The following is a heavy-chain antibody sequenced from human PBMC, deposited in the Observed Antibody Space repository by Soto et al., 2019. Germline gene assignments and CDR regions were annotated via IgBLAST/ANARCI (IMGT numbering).Heavy chain of an antibody. CDR1: GFTFSDYW. Sequence: EVQLVESGGGLVQPGGSLRLSCAASGFTFSDYWMTWVRQSPGKGLEWLATTKQDGSGKHYVDSVEGRFTVSRDNAENSLYLQLNSLRAEDTAVYYCARALADYDFWTGYFPRNYYYYMDVWGKGTTVTVSS. J-gene: IGHJ6*03. V-gene: IGHV3-7*01. CDR2: TKQDGSGK. CDR3: ARALADYDFWTGYFPRNYYYYMDV. D-gene: IGHD3-3*01.